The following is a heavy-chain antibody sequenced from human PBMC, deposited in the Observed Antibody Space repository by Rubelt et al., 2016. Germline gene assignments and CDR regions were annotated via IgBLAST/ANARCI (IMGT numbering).Heavy chain of an antibody. V-gene: IGHV1-18*01. J-gene: IGHJ4*02. CDR3: ARDVGGNSVLYYFDY. Sequence: QVQLVQSGAEVKKPGASVKVSCKASGYTFTSYGISWVRQAPGQGLEWMGWISAYNGNTNYAQKLQGRVTMTTDTSTSTAYMGLRSLGSDDTAVYYCARDVGGNSVLYYFDYWGQGTLVTVSS. D-gene: IGHD4-23*01. CDR1: GYTFTSYG. CDR2: ISAYNGNT.